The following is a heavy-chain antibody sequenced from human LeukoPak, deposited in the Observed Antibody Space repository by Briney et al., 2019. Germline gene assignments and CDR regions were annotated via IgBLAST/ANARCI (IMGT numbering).Heavy chain of an antibody. CDR2: INHSGST. CDR3: ARVTRIAAAGEFDY. D-gene: IGHD6-13*01. CDR1: GGSFSGYY. J-gene: IGHJ4*02. Sequence: SETLSLTCAVYGGSFSGYYWSWIRQPPGKGLEWIGEINHSGSTNYNPSLKSRVTISVDTSKNQFSLKLSSVTAADTAVYYCARVTRIAAAGEFDYWGQGTLVTVSS. V-gene: IGHV4-34*01.